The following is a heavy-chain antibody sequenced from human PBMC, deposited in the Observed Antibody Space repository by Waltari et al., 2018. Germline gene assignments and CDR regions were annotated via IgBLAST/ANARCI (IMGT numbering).Heavy chain of an antibody. V-gene: IGHV4-34*01. Sequence: QVQLQQWGAGLLKPSETLSLTCAVYGGSFSGYYWSWIRQPPGKGLEWIGEINHSGSTNYNPSLKSRVTISVDTSKNQFSLKLSSVTAADTAVYYCAVGITIFGVVRNGMDVWGQGTTVTVSS. D-gene: IGHD3-3*01. J-gene: IGHJ6*02. CDR2: INHSGST. CDR3: AVGITIFGVVRNGMDV. CDR1: GGSFSGYY.